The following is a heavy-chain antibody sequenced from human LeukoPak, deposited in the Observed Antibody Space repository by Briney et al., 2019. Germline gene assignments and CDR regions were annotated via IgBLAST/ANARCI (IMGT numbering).Heavy chain of an antibody. J-gene: IGHJ6*03. Sequence: SETLSLTCAVYGGSFSDYYWSWIRQPPGKGLEWIGQINHSGSTNYNPSLKSRVTISVDTSKNQFSLRLSSVTAADTAIYYCARRGRYSYGPAGYYYYMDVWGKGTTVTVSS. V-gene: IGHV4-34*01. CDR2: INHSGST. CDR3: ARRGRYSYGPAGYYYYMDV. D-gene: IGHD5-18*01. CDR1: GGSFSDYY.